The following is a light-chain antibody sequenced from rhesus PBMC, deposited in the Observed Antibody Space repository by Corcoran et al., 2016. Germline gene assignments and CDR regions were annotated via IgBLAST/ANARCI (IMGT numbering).Light chain of an antibody. Sequence: DIQMTQSPSSLSASVGDRVTITCRASENINNYLNWYQQKPGKAPKLLIFEAFSLQGGVPSRFTGRGSGTEYTLTISSLQPEDVSTYYCQHGYGIPLTFGGGTKVDLK. CDR1: ENINNY. V-gene: IGKV1-74*01. CDR3: QHGYGIPLT. CDR2: EAF. J-gene: IGKJ4*01.